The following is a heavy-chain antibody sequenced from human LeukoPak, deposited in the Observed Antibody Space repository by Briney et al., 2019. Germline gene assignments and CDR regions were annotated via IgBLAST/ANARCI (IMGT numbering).Heavy chain of an antibody. CDR2: ISTYNGDT. D-gene: IGHD3-9*01. J-gene: IGHJ5*02. CDR1: GYPFTTYG. V-gene: IGHV1-18*01. CDR3: ARDWWGYDVLTGDNWFDP. Sequence: ASVKVSCKASGYPFTTYGITWVRQAPGQGLEWMGWISTYNGDTNYAQKFQGRVTMTTDTSTSTAYIELRSLTSDDTAAYYCARDWWGYDVLTGDNWFDPWGQGTLVTVSS.